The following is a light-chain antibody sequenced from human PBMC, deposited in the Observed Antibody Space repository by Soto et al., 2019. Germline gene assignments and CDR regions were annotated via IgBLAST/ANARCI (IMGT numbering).Light chain of an antibody. V-gene: IGLV1-40*01. CDR1: SSNIGAGYD. J-gene: IGLJ1*01. CDR2: GNS. CDR3: QSYDSSLSGSDV. Sequence: QSVLTQPPSVSGAPGQRVAISCTGSSSNIGAGYDVHWYQQLPGTAPKLLIYGNSNRPSGVPDRFSGSKSGTSASQAITGLQAEDEADYYCQSYDSSLSGSDVFGTGTKVTVL.